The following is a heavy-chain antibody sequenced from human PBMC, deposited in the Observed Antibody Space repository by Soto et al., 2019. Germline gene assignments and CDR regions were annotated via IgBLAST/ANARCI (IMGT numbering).Heavy chain of an antibody. CDR3: ARGVGSGAYHPDYYCLDV. Sequence: SETLSLTCSVSGGSISSYYWSWLRQPAGKGLEWIVCFSSTENTNYNPSLKSRVTMSVDTSKNQFSLNLSSVTAADTAVYYCARGVGSGAYHPDYYCLDVWGRGTTVTVSS. CDR2: FSSTENT. V-gene: IGHV4-4*07. D-gene: IGHD3-10*01. CDR1: GGSISSYY. J-gene: IGHJ6*02.